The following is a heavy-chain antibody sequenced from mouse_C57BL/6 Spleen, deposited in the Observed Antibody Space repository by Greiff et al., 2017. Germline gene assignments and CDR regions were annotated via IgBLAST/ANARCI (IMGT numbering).Heavy chain of an antibody. CDR2: ICDGGSYT. Sequence: EVQLVESGGGLVKPGGSLKLSCAASGFTFSSYAMSWVRQTPEKRLEWVATICDGGSYTYYPDNVKGRFTISRDNAKNTLYLQMSHLKSEDTAMYYCAREGNYKFAYWGQGTLVTVSA. D-gene: IGHD2-1*01. CDR1: GFTFSSYA. V-gene: IGHV5-4*01. CDR3: AREGNYKFAY. J-gene: IGHJ3*01.